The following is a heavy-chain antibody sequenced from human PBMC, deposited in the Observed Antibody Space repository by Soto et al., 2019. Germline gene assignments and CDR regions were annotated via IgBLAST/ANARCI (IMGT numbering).Heavy chain of an antibody. CDR1: GSSVNNNYW. CDR3: ANFLGHDFWSGYTSIDS. J-gene: IGHJ4*02. D-gene: IGHD3-3*01. CDR2: MYYSGTT. Sequence: SETLSLTCAVSGSSVNNNYWWGWIRQPPGKGLEWIGYMYYSGTTYYNPSLKSRVTMSVDTSKNQFSLKVTSMTAVDTAVYYCANFLGHDFWSGYTSIDSWAQGTLVTVSS. V-gene: IGHV4-28*01.